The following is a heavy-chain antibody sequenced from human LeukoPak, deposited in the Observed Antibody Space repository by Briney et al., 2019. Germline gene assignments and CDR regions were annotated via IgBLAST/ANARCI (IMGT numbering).Heavy chain of an antibody. J-gene: IGHJ2*01. CDR1: GDSISSYY. D-gene: IGHD5-24*01. V-gene: IGHV4-4*07. CDR3: ARDYNNWYFDL. Sequence: SETLSLTCDVSGDSISSYYWSWIRQPAGKGLEWLGRIYPSGSANYNPSHKSRGTMSVDTSKNQFSLRLSSVTAADTAVYFCARDYNNWYFDLWGRGTLVTVSS. CDR2: IYPSGSA.